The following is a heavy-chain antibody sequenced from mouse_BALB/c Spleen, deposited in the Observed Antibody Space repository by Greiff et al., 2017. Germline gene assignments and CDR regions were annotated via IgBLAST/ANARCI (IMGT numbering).Heavy chain of an antibody. CDR2: IYPGDGDT. D-gene: IGHD2-14*01. V-gene: IGHV1-80*01. J-gene: IGHJ3*01. Sequence: QVQLQQSGAELVRPGSSVKISCKASGYAFSSYWMNWVKQRPGQGLEWIGQIYPGDGDTNYNGKFKGKATLTADKSSSTAYMQLSSLTSEDSAVYFCARRNYRYDWFVYWGQGTLVTVSA. CDR3: ARRNYRYDWFVY. CDR1: GYAFSSYW.